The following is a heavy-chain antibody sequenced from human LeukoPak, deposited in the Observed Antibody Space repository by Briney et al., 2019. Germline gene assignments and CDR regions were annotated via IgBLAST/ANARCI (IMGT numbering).Heavy chain of an antibody. J-gene: IGHJ4*02. CDR2: INHSGST. Sequence: PSETLSLTCAVYGGSFSGYYWSWIRQPPGKGLEWIGEINHSGSTNYNPSLKSRVTISVDTSKNQFSLKLSSVTAADTAVYYCARSGPYYYGLGSAMYSFDYWGQGTLVTVSS. CDR1: GGSFSGYY. CDR3: ARSGPYYYGLGSAMYSFDY. V-gene: IGHV4-34*01. D-gene: IGHD3-10*01.